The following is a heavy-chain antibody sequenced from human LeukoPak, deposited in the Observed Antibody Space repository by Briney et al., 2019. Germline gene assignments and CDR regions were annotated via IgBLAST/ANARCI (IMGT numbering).Heavy chain of an antibody. D-gene: IGHD2-15*01. CDR1: GFTFSSYA. V-gene: IGHV3-30*04. CDR3: ARDGYCSGGSCYLDY. J-gene: IGHJ4*02. CDR2: ISYDGSNK. Sequence: GRSLRLSCAASGFTFSSYAMHWVRQAPGKGLGWVAVISYDGSNKYYADSVKGRFTISRDSSKNTLYLQMNSLRAEDTAVYYCARDGYCSGGSCYLDYWGQGTLVTVSS.